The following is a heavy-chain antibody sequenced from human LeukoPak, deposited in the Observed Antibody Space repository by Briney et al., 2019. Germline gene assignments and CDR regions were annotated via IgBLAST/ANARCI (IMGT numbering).Heavy chain of an antibody. Sequence: SVKVSCKASGGTFSSYAISWVRQAPGQGLEWMGRIIPILGIANYAQKFQGRVTITADKSTSAAYMELSSLRSEDTAVYYCARGLTVTNWFDPWGQGTLVTVSS. V-gene: IGHV1-69*04. J-gene: IGHJ5*02. CDR3: ARGLTVTNWFDP. CDR2: IIPILGIA. CDR1: GGTFSSYA. D-gene: IGHD4-17*01.